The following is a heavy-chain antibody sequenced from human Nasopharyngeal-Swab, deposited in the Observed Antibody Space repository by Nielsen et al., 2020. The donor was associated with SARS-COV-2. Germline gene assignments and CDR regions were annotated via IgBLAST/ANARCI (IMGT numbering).Heavy chain of an antibody. CDR1: GFTFSSYS. V-gene: IGHV3-21*01. Sequence: GSLGLSCAASGFTFSSYSMNWVRQAPGKGLEWVSSISSSSSYIYYADSVKGRLTISRDNAKNSLYLQMNSLRAEDTAVYYCASPRGYYDSSGAFDYWGQGTLVTVSS. CDR3: ASPRGYYDSSGAFDY. D-gene: IGHD3-22*01. J-gene: IGHJ4*02. CDR2: ISSSSSYI.